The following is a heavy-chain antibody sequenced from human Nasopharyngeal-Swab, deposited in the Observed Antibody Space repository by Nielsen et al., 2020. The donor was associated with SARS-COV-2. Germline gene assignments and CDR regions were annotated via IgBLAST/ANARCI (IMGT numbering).Heavy chain of an antibody. CDR1: GFTFSRYT. Sequence: GGSLRLSCAASGFTFSRYTMHWVRQAPGKGLEWVAVISYDGSNKYYADSVKGRFTISRDISKNTLYLQMNSLRAEDMAVFYCASTPLDSSGYYYAFHYWGRGTLVTVSP. CDR2: ISYDGSNK. CDR3: ASTPLDSSGYYYAFHY. J-gene: IGHJ4*02. D-gene: IGHD3-22*01. V-gene: IGHV3-30-3*01.